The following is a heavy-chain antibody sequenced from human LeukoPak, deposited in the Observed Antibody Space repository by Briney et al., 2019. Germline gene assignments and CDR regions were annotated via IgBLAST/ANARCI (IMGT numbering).Heavy chain of an antibody. CDR2: IYYTGTT. J-gene: IGHJ3*02. Sequence: SETLSLTCTVSRGSISTYYWNWIRQPPGKGLDWIGYIYYTGTTDYNPSLKSRVTMSVDTSKNQFSLKLSSVTTADTAVYYCAREGHYYASGSGAFDIWGQGTMITVSS. CDR1: RGSISTYY. CDR3: AREGHYYASGSGAFDI. V-gene: IGHV4-59*01. D-gene: IGHD3-10*01.